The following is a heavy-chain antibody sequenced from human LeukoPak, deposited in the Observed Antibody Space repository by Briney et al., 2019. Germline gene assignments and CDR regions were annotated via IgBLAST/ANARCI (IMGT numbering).Heavy chain of an antibody. V-gene: IGHV3-48*03. D-gene: IGHD6-13*01. CDR3: ARAGYSSSWYTFDY. Sequence: GGSLRLSCAASGFTFSSYEMNWVRQAPGKGLEWVSYISSSGSTIYYADSVKGRFTISRDNAKNTLYLQMNSLRAEDTAVYYCARAGYSSSWYTFDYWGQGTLVTVSS. J-gene: IGHJ4*02. CDR2: ISSSGSTI. CDR1: GFTFSSYE.